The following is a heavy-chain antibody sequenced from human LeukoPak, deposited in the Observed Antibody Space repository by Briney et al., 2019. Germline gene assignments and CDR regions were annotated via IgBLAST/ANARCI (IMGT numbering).Heavy chain of an antibody. CDR2: INHSGST. D-gene: IGHD3-22*01. V-gene: IGHV4-34*08. CDR1: GFTFDDYG. Sequence: PGGSLRLSCAASGFTFDDYGMSWVRQAPGKGLEWIGEINHSGSTNYNPSLKSRVTISVDTSKNQFSLKLSSVTAADTAVYYCAKSNGYGLIDIWGQGTMVTVSS. J-gene: IGHJ3*02. CDR3: AKSNGYGLIDI.